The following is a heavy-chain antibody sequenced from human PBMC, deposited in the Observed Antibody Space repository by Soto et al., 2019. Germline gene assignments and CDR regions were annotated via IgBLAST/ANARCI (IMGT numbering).Heavy chain of an antibody. D-gene: IGHD6-19*01. Sequence: SETLSLTCTVSGGSISSYYWSWIRQPPGKGLEWIGYIYYSGSTNYNPSLKSRVTISVDTSKNQFSLKLSSVTAADTAVYYCAREGLSVAGTYFDYWGQGTLVTVSS. CDR3: AREGLSVAGTYFDY. CDR1: GGSISSYY. V-gene: IGHV4-59*01. J-gene: IGHJ4*02. CDR2: IYYSGST.